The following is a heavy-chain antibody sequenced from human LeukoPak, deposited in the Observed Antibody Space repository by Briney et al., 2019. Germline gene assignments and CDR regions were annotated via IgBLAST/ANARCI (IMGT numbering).Heavy chain of an antibody. CDR3: ATTFCGGDCYRPTRKYGLDV. CDR2: ISGYNDNT. V-gene: IGHV1-18*01. CDR1: GYIFTRYA. J-gene: IGHJ6*02. Sequence: ATVKVSCKATGYIFTRYAVTWVRQAPGQGLEWMGWISGYNDNTNYAQRFQGRVTMTIDSSARTANMDLRSLRSDDTAVYYCATTFCGGDCYRPTRKYGLDVWGQGTKVTVSS. D-gene: IGHD2-21*02.